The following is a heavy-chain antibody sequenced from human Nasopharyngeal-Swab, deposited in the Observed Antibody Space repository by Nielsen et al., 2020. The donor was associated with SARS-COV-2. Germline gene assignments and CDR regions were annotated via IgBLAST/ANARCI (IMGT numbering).Heavy chain of an antibody. J-gene: IGHJ3*02. V-gene: IGHV1-69*01. CDR3: ARGPSSGYYLYAFDI. CDR2: IIPIFGTA. D-gene: IGHD3-22*01. Sequence: WVRQDPGQGLEWMGGIIPIFGTANCAQKFQGRVTITADESTSTAYMELSSLRSEDTAVYYCARGPSSGYYLYAFDIWGQGTMVTVSS.